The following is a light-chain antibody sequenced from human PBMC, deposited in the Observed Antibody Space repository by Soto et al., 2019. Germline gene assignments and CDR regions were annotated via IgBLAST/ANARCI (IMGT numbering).Light chain of an antibody. J-gene: IGLJ2*01. CDR2: GNS. CDR1: SSNIGAGYD. V-gene: IGLV1-40*01. CDR3: QSYDSSLSGCVV. Sequence: QSVLTQPPSVSGAPGQRVTISCTGSSSNIGAGYDVRWYQQLPGTAPKLLIYGNSNRPSGVPDRFSGSKSGTSASLAITGLQAEDEADYYCQSYDSSLSGCVVFGGGTKVTVL.